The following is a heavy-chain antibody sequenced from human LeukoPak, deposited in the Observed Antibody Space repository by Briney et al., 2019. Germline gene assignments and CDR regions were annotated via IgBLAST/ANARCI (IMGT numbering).Heavy chain of an antibody. V-gene: IGHV3-23*01. Sequence: HPGGSLRLSCAASGFTFSSYAMSWVCQGPGQGLEWVSAVSGSGGGTYYADSVKGRFTISRDNSKNTLYLQMNSLRAEDTAVYYCAKAADSSGRVNWFDPWGQGTLVTVSS. CDR2: VSGSGGGT. CDR1: GFTFSSYA. CDR3: AKAADSSGRVNWFDP. J-gene: IGHJ5*02. D-gene: IGHD3-22*01.